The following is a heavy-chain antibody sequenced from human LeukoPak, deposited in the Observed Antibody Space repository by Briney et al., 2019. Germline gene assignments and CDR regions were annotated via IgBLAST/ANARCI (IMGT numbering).Heavy chain of an antibody. CDR2: IHYSGRT. CDR1: GGSISPYY. V-gene: IGHV4-59*01. D-gene: IGHD5-12*01. J-gene: IGHJ2*01. CDR3: ARDSSGYDSGWYFDL. Sequence: SETLSLTCTVSGGSISPYYWNWIRQPPGKGLEWIGYIHYSGRTDYNPSLNSRVTVTVDTSKSQFSLKLTSVTTADTAVYYCARDSSGYDSGWYFDLWGRGTLVTVSS.